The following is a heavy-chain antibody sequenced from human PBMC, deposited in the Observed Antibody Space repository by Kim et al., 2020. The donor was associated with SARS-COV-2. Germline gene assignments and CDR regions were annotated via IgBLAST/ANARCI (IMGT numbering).Heavy chain of an antibody. CDR1: GFSVSTND. Sequence: GGSLRLSCAASGFSVSTNDMSWVRQAPGKGLEWVATIFGSGATYFAASAKGRFTISRDNSKNTLYLQRNSLRAEDTAAYHCARKLLWFGDNGMDVWGQGTTVTVSS. CDR2: IFGSGAT. D-gene: IGHD3-10*01. CDR3: ARKLLWFGDNGMDV. V-gene: IGHV3-53*01. J-gene: IGHJ6*02.